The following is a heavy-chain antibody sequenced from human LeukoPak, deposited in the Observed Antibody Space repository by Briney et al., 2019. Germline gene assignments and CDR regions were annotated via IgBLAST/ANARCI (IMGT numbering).Heavy chain of an antibody. CDR2: IIPILGIA. CDR1: GGTFSSYA. CDR3: ARGETPNDQYGDYPPPPFDY. Sequence: ASVKVSCKASGGTFSSYAISWVRQAPGQGLEWMGRIIPILGIANYAQKFQGRVTITADKSTSTAYMELSSLRSEDTAVYYCARGETPNDQYGDYPPPPFDYWGQGTLVTVSS. D-gene: IGHD4-17*01. J-gene: IGHJ4*02. V-gene: IGHV1-69*04.